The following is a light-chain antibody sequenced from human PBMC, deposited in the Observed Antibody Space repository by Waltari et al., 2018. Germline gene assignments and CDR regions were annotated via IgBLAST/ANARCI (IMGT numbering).Light chain of an antibody. CDR2: IAS. CDR1: QSVTNY. V-gene: IGKV3-11*01. Sequence: TRSLSPGERANLSCRASQSVTNYLVWYQQKPGQAPRVLIYIASSGSGTDFTLTISSLEPEDFAVYYCQQRSNWPRTFGQGTKVEVK. J-gene: IGKJ1*01. CDR3: QQRSNWPRT.